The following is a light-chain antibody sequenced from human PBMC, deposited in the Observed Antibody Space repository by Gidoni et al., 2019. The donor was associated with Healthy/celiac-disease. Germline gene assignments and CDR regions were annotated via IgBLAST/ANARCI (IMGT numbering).Light chain of an antibody. CDR1: QSINTY. Sequence: DIQITPSPSSLSASVGDRVTIACRASQSINTYLNWYQKKPGKAPKLLIFTASSLQGGVPSRFSGSGSGTEFNLTISSLQPEEFAIYYGQQSNTTHSLTFXGXTKVEIK. V-gene: IGKV1-39*01. CDR3: QQSNTTHSLT. CDR2: TAS. J-gene: IGKJ4*01.